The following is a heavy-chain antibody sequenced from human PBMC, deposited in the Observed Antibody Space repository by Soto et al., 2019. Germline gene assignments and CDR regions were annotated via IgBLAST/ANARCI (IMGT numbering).Heavy chain of an antibody. V-gene: IGHV1-18*01. J-gene: IGHJ3*01. D-gene: IGHD2-2*02. CDR2: INPFKGDT. CDR3: ARVKVPAAILGSFDL. CDR1: GYTSSTYG. Sequence: QVQLVQSGAEMKKPGASVTVSCKASGYTSSTYGITWVRHAPGQGLDWMGWINPFKGDTNSAARFQDRVTMTTDTSTRTAYMELRSLRSDDTAVYYCARVKVPAAILGSFDLWGQGTLVTVSS.